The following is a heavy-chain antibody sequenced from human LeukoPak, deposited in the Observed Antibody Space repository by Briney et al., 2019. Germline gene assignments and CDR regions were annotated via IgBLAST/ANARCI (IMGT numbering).Heavy chain of an antibody. J-gene: IGHJ6*02. D-gene: IGHD3-16*01. Sequence: PSETLSLTCTVSGYSISSGYYWGWIRQPPGKGLEWIGSIYHSGSTYYNPSLKSRVTISVDTSKNQFSLKLSSMTAADTAVYFCARDGAVFGVTIYYYYGMDVWGQGPTVTVSS. CDR1: GYSISSGYY. V-gene: IGHV4-38-2*02. CDR2: IYHSGST. CDR3: ARDGAVFGVTIYYYYGMDV.